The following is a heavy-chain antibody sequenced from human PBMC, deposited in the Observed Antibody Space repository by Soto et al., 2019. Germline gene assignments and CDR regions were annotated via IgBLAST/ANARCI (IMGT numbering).Heavy chain of an antibody. J-gene: IGHJ4*02. D-gene: IGHD7-27*01. Sequence: QVQLQESGPGLVKPSQTLSLTCTVSGGSITSDYSCWSWIRQPPGGGLEWIGHIFDSGTTHTSPSLKSPVAISPAPSKNHVSLPLSAVAAADTAVYYCARGPSGDKVHYWGQGALVTVSS. CDR2: IFDSGTT. CDR1: GGSITSDYSC. CDR3: ARGPSGDKVHY. V-gene: IGHV4-30-4*01.